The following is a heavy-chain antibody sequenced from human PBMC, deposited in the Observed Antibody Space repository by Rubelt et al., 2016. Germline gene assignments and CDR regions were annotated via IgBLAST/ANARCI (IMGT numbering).Heavy chain of an antibody. Sequence: EWVSYISSSSSYTNYADSVKGRFTISRDNAKNSLYLQMNSLRDEDTAVYYCARDGPIVVVPAALYYYYYGMDVWGQGTTVTVSS. CDR3: ARDGPIVVVPAALYYYYYGMDV. J-gene: IGHJ6*02. D-gene: IGHD2-2*01. V-gene: IGHV3-11*06. CDR2: ISSSSSYT.